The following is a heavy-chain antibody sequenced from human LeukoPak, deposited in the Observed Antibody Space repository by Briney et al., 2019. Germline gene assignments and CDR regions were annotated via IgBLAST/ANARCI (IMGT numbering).Heavy chain of an antibody. J-gene: IGHJ4*02. D-gene: IGHD3-9*01. CDR3: AREGGLRYFDWLFDYFDY. Sequence: SQTLSLTCTVSGGSISSGRYYWSWIRQTAGKGLEWIGRVSTSGSTNYNPSLKSRVTISVDTSKNQFSLKLSSVTAADTAVYYCAREGGLRYFDWLFDYFDYWGQGTLVTVSS. V-gene: IGHV4-61*02. CDR2: VSTSGST. CDR1: GGSISSGRYY.